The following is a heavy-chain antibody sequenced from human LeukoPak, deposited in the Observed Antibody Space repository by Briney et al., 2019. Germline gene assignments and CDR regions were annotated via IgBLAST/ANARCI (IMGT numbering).Heavy chain of an antibody. V-gene: IGHV3-23*01. Sequence: GGSLRLPCAASGFTFSSYAMSWVRQAPGKGLEWVSAISGGGGSTYYADSVKGRFTISRDNSKNTLYLQMNSLRAEDTAVYYCAKDGTIFGVAGPYYFDYWGQGTLVTVSS. J-gene: IGHJ4*02. CDR2: ISGGGGST. CDR3: AKDGTIFGVAGPYYFDY. D-gene: IGHD3-3*01. CDR1: GFTFSSYA.